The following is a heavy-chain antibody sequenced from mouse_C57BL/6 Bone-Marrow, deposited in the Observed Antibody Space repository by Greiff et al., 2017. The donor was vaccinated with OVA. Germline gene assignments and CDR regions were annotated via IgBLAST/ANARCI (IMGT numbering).Heavy chain of an antibody. J-gene: IGHJ3*01. CDR1: GFSLTSYG. CDR3: AVGGLRLGAWFAY. V-gene: IGHV2-6*01. D-gene: IGHD2-4*01. Sequence: QVQLKESGPGLVAPSQSLSITCTVSGFSLTSYGVDWVRQSPGKGLEWLGVIWGVGSTKYNSALKSRLSISKDNSKSQVFLKMNSLQTDDTAMYYCAVGGLRLGAWFAYWGQGTLVTVSA. CDR2: IWGVGST.